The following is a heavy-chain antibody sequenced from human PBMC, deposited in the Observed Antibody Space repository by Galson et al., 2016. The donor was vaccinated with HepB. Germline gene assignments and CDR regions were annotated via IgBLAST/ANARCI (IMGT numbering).Heavy chain of an antibody. D-gene: IGHD2-15*01. CDR1: GFSVRSNF. Sequence: SLRLSCAASGFSVRSNFISWVRQAPGKGLEWVSVIYRGGSTYYADSVKGRFIISRDNTKNTLYLQMNSLRAEDTAVYYGARGIPSWWLLFDYWGQGALVTVSS. J-gene: IGHJ4*02. CDR2: IYRGGST. CDR3: ARGIPSWWLLFDY. V-gene: IGHV3-53*01.